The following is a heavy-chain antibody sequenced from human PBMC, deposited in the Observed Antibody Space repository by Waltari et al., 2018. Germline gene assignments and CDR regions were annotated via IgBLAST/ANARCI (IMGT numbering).Heavy chain of an antibody. Sequence: QVHLVQSGTELKKPGSSVRVSCRASGGTFKNYAVTWVRQPLGQGLEWMGSIIPIYGQPNYAQNFQGRLTIAADDSTDTVYMDLSGLRSEDTATYYCATLNSADRDYWGQGTLVTVSP. V-gene: IGHV1-69*13. CDR1: GGTFKNYA. CDR2: IIPIYGQP. CDR3: ATLNSADRDY. J-gene: IGHJ4*02.